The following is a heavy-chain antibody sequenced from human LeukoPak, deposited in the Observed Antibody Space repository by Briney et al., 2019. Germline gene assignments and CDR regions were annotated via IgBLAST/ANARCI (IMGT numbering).Heavy chain of an antibody. D-gene: IGHD2/OR15-2a*01. Sequence: GGSLRLSCAASGFTFSSYSMNWVRQAPGKGLEWVSSISSSSSYIYYADSVKGRFTISRDNAKNTLYLQMNSLRGDDTAVYYCAKDLTSYYYIYYWGQGTLVTVSS. CDR3: AKDLTSYYYIYY. J-gene: IGHJ4*02. V-gene: IGHV3-21*01. CDR1: GFTFSSYS. CDR2: ISSSSSYI.